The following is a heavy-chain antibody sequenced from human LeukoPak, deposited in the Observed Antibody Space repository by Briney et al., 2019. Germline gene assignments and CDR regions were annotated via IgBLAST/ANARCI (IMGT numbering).Heavy chain of an antibody. Sequence: GGSLRLSCAASGFTLSSYSMNWVRQAPGKGLEWVSSISRSGTHIYYADSLKGRFTISRDNAKNSLYLQMNSLRAEDTAVYYCARVEESASFDPWGQGTLVTVSS. D-gene: IGHD3-3*01. CDR2: ISRSGTHI. V-gene: IGHV3-21*01. J-gene: IGHJ5*02. CDR3: ARVEESASFDP. CDR1: GFTLSSYS.